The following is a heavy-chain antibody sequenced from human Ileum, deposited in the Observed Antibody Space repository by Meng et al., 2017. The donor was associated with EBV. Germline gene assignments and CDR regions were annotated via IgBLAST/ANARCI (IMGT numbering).Heavy chain of an antibody. J-gene: IGHJ4*02. CDR3: ARGYGSGRDYFDY. V-gene: IGHV4-4*02. Sequence: GQLQVSGPGLVMASGTLFLTCAVSGGSISSSNWWNWVRQPPGKGLEWIGEIYYSGSTIYNPSLKSRVTISVDKSKNLFSLKLSSVTAADTAVYYCARGYGSGRDYFDYWGQGTLVTVSS. CDR1: GGSISSSNW. D-gene: IGHD3-10*01. CDR2: IYYSGST.